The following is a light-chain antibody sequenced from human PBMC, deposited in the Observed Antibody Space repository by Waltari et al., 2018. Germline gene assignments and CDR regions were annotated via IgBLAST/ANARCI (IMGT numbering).Light chain of an antibody. CDR1: SSDVGGSNS. CDR3: SSYTSSSTLDVV. Sequence: QSALTQPASVSGSPGQSLTISCTGTSSDVGGSNSVSWYQQNPGKAPKLMIYEVSNRPSWVSNRFSGSKSGNTASLTISGLQAEDEADYYCSSYTSSSTLDVVFGGGTKLTVL. J-gene: IGLJ2*01. CDR2: EVS. V-gene: IGLV2-14*01.